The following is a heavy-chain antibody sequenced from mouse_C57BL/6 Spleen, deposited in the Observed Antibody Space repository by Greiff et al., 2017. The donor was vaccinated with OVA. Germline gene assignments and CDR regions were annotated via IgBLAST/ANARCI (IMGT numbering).Heavy chain of an antibody. CDR3: ARDYYGSSFPYFDY. D-gene: IGHD1-1*01. Sequence: EVQLVESGGGLVKPGGSLKLSCAASGFTFSSYALSWVRQTPEKRLEWVATISDGGSYTYYPDNVKGRFTISRDNAKNNLYLQMSHLKSEDTAMYYCARDYYGSSFPYFDYWGQGTTLTVSS. V-gene: IGHV5-4*01. J-gene: IGHJ2*01. CDR2: ISDGGSYT. CDR1: GFTFSSYA.